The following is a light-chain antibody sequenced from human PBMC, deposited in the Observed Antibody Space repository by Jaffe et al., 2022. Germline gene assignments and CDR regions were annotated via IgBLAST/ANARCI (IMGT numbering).Light chain of an antibody. V-gene: IGKV1-39*01. CDR1: QSISTY. CDR3: QQTYRVPLT. Sequence: DIQMTQSPSSLSASVGDRVTITCRASQSISTYFNWYQQKPGKAPKVLIYAAKSLQRGVPSRFSGSGSGTEFTLTISSLQPEDFATYYCQQTYRVPLTFGQGTRLEIK. J-gene: IGKJ5*01. CDR2: AAK.